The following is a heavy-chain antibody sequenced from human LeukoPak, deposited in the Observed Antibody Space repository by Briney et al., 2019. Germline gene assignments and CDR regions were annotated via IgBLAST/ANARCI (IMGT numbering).Heavy chain of an antibody. Sequence: GGSLRLSCAASGFTFSSYAMHWVRQAPGKGLEWVAVISYDGSNKYYADSVKGRFTISRDNAKNSLYLQMNSLRAEDTAVYYCVTSPLKGSSWYWDFDYWGQGTLVTVSS. J-gene: IGHJ4*02. D-gene: IGHD6-13*01. V-gene: IGHV3-30*04. CDR3: VTSPLKGSSWYWDFDY. CDR2: ISYDGSNK. CDR1: GFTFSSYA.